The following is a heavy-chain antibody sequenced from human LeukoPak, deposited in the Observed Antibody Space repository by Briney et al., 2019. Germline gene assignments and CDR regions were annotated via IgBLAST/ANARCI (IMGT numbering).Heavy chain of an antibody. Sequence: PGGSLRLSCAASGFTVSSNYMSWVRQAPGKGLEWVSVIYSGGSTYYADSMKGRFTISRDNSKNTLYLQMNSLRAEDTAVYYCARTYSEGDSPYFDYWGQGTLVTVSS. V-gene: IGHV3-53*01. CDR1: GFTVSSNY. J-gene: IGHJ4*02. D-gene: IGHD2-21*02. CDR3: ARTYSEGDSPYFDY. CDR2: IYSGGST.